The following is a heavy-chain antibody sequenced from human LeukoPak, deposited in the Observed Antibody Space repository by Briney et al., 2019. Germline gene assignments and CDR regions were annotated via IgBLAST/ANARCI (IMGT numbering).Heavy chain of an antibody. Sequence: SETLSLTCVVSGGPFRGYYWSWIRQPPGQGLEWIGTINHSGSTNYIPSLKSRVTISVDTSKNQSSLKLTSMTAADTAVYYCARGPVVYDFWSGYTRKDAFDIWGQGTMVTVSS. V-gene: IGHV4-34*01. J-gene: IGHJ3*02. D-gene: IGHD3-3*01. CDR3: ARGPVVYDFWSGYTRKDAFDI. CDR1: GGPFRGYY. CDR2: INHSGST.